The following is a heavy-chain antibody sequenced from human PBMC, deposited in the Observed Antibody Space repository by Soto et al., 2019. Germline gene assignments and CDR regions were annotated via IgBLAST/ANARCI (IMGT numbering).Heavy chain of an antibody. CDR2: IYHSGST. J-gene: IGHJ5*02. CDR1: GGSISSGGYS. Sequence: PSETLSLTCAVSGGSISSGGYSWSWIRQPPGKGLEWIGYIYHSGSTYYNPSLKSRVTISVDRSKNQFSLKLSSVTAADTAVYYCARQGSGSYYSLDWFDPWGQGTLVTVSS. D-gene: IGHD3-10*01. V-gene: IGHV4-30-2*01. CDR3: ARQGSGSYYSLDWFDP.